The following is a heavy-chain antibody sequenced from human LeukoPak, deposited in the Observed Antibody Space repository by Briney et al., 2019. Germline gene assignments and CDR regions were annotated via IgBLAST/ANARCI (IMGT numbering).Heavy chain of an antibody. J-gene: IGHJ6*03. CDR1: GGSISSSSYY. D-gene: IGHD6-13*01. CDR2: IYYSGST. V-gene: IGHV4-39*01. Sequence: SETLSLTCTVSGGSISSSSYYWGWIRQPPGKGLEWIGSIYYSGSTYYSPSLKSRVTISVDTSKNQFSLKLSSVTAADTAVYYCARSAAGTNYYYYYYMDVWGKGTTATVSS. CDR3: ARSAAGTNYYYYYYMDV.